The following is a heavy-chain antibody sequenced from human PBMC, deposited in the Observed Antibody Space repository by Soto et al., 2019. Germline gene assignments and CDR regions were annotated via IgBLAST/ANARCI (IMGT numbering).Heavy chain of an antibody. CDR1: GFTCRSFT. CDR3: TRDASRDSSARGWFDP. CDR2: ISSNSAYI. J-gene: IGHJ5*02. V-gene: IGHV3-21*01. D-gene: IGHD6-13*01. Sequence: GGALRVSCADSGFTCRSFTMNWVRQAPGKGLEWVSTISSNSAYIYYTDALRGRFTISRDNAKNSLHLQMNSLRAEDTAVYYCTRDASRDSSARGWFDPWGPGTLVTVSS.